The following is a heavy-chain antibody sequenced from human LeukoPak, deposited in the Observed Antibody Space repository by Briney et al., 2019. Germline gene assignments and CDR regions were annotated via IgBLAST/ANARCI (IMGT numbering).Heavy chain of an antibody. D-gene: IGHD3-10*01. V-gene: IGHV3-33*01. CDR1: GFTFSSYG. J-gene: IGHJ6*02. Sequence: GGSLRLSCAASGFTFSSYGMHWVRQAPGKGLEWVAVIWYDGSNKYYADSVKGRFTISRDNSKNTLYLQMNSLRAEDTAVYYCARDRVEYGSGSYGSPYTLYYYYYGIDVWGQGTTVTVSS. CDR2: IWYDGSNK. CDR3: ARDRVEYGSGSYGSPYTLYYYYYGIDV.